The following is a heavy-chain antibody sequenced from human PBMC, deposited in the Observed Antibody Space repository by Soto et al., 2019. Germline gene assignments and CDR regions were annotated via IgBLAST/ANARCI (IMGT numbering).Heavy chain of an antibody. J-gene: IGHJ6*02. Sequence: SETLSLTCTVSGGSISSYYWSWIRQPPGKGLEWIGYIYYSGSTNYNPSLKSRVTISVDTSKNQFSLKLSSVTAADTAVYYCARGPYGSGSYPNYYYYGMDVWGQGTTVTVSS. CDR2: IYYSGST. V-gene: IGHV4-59*01. CDR3: ARGPYGSGSYPNYYYYGMDV. D-gene: IGHD3-10*01. CDR1: GGSISSYY.